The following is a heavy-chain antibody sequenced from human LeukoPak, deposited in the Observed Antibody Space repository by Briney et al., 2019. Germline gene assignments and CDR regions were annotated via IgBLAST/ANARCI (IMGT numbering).Heavy chain of an antibody. J-gene: IGHJ3*02. V-gene: IGHV3-74*01. CDR1: GFTLSSYW. D-gene: IGHD1-26*01. Sequence: PGGSLRLSCVVSGFTLSSYWMYWVRQAPGKGLQWVSRFNTDGTTTNYADSVKGRFTISRDSAKNTLYLQMNSLRAEDTAVYYCARGGYSAAFDMWGQGTMVTVSS. CDR2: FNTDGTTT. CDR3: ARGGYSAAFDM.